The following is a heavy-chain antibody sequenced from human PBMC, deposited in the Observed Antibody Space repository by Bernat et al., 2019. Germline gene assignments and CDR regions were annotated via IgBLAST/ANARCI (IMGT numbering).Heavy chain of an antibody. J-gene: IGHJ4*02. D-gene: IGHD6-19*01. V-gene: IGHV3-23*01. CDR1: GFTFSTYA. CDR3: AKEAGRGYFDY. Sequence: EVQLLESGGGLVQPGGSLRLSCAASGFTFSTYAMTWVRQAPGKGLELVSGISGGGGTTSYADSVKGRFTISRDNSKNTLYLQMNSLRAEDTAVYYCAKEAGRGYFDYWGQGTLVTVSS. CDR2: ISGGGGTT.